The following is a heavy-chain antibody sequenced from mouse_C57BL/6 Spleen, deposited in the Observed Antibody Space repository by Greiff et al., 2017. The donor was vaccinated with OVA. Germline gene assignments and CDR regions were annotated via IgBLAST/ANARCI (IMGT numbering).Heavy chain of an antibody. CDR3: ARDDYSAWFAY. CDR1: GYTFTSYT. V-gene: IGHV1-4*01. J-gene: IGHJ3*01. Sequence: QVQLQQSGAELARPGASVKMSCKASGYTFTSYTMHWVKQRPGQGLEWIGYINPSSGYTKYNQKFKDKATLTADKSSSTAYMQLSSLTSEDSAVYYCARDDYSAWFAYWGQGTLVTVSA. D-gene: IGHD2-4*01. CDR2: INPSSGYT.